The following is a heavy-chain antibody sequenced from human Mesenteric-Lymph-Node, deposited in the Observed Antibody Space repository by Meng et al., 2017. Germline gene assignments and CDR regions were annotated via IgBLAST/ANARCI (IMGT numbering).Heavy chain of an antibody. D-gene: IGHD1-26*01. CDR3: AREVVGPRYNWFDP. CDR1: GDSVTSGTYY. CDR2: LYYRGST. V-gene: IGHV4-61*01. Sequence: QGQLQESVPGLVRPSETLSLTCNVSGDSVTSGTYYWSWLRQPPGKGLEWIGYLYYRGSTIYNPSLKSRVTISVDASKNQFSLKLSSVTAADTAVYYCAREVVGPRYNWFDPWGQGTLVTVSS. J-gene: IGHJ5*02.